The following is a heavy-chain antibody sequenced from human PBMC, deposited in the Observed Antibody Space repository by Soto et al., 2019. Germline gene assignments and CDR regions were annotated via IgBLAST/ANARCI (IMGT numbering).Heavy chain of an antibody. CDR3: AKDVSSSWYRGGFDH. D-gene: IGHD6-13*01. CDR2: ISGSGGST. V-gene: IGHV3-23*01. Sequence: GGSLRLSCAASGFTFSSYAMSWVRQAPGKGLKWVSAISGSGGSTYYADSVKGRFTISRDNSKNTLYLQMNSLRAEDTAVYYCAKDVSSSWYRGGFDHWGQGTLVTVSS. CDR1: GFTFSSYA. J-gene: IGHJ4*02.